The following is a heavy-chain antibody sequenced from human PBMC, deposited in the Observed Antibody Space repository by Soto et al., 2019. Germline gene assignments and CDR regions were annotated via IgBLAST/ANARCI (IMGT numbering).Heavy chain of an antibody. J-gene: IGHJ4*02. Sequence: PGGSLRLSCAASGFTFSSYAMSWVGQAPGKGLEWVSAISGSGGSTYYADSVKGRFTISRDNSKNTLYLQMNSLRAEDTAVYYCAKDGVDYDILTGYYRGAYYFDYWGQGTLVTVSS. D-gene: IGHD3-9*01. CDR3: AKDGVDYDILTGYYRGAYYFDY. CDR2: ISGSGGST. CDR1: GFTFSSYA. V-gene: IGHV3-23*01.